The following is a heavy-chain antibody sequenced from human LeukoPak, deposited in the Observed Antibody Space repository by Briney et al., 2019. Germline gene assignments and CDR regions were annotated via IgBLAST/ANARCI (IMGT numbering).Heavy chain of an antibody. Sequence: RGSLRLSCAASGFTFSGYAMNRVRQAPGKGLEWVSVIRSSGDSAYYADFVKGRFTTSRDNSKNTLYLQMNSLRAEDTAVYYCAKGYYASGSSLSAFDSWGQGTLVTVSS. CDR3: AKGYYASGSSLSAFDS. V-gene: IGHV3-23*01. CDR2: IRSSGDSA. CDR1: GFTFSGYA. D-gene: IGHD3-10*01. J-gene: IGHJ4*02.